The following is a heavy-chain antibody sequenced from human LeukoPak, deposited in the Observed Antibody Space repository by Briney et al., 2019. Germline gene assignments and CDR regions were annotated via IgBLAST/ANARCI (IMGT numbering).Heavy chain of an antibody. V-gene: IGHV2-70*01. CDR1: GFSLSTSGMC. D-gene: IGHD4-11*01. Sequence: SGPTLVNPTQTLTLTCTFSGFSLSTSGMCVSWIRQPPGEALEWLALIDWDDDKYYSTSLKTRLTISKDTSKNQVVLTMTNMDPVDTATYYCARAFHDYPGYWFDPWGQGTLVTVSS. CDR2: IDWDDDK. CDR3: ARAFHDYPGYWFDP. J-gene: IGHJ5*02.